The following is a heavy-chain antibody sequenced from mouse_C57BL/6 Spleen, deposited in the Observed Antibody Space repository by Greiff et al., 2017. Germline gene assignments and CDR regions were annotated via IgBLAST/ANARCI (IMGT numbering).Heavy chain of an antibody. V-gene: IGHV1-80*01. CDR3: ARGTTVVDYAMDY. J-gene: IGHJ4*01. D-gene: IGHD1-1*01. CDR1: GYAFSSYW. Sequence: VQLVESGAELVKPGASVKISCKASGYAFSSYWMNWVKQRPGKGLEWIGQIYPGDGDTNYNGKFKGKATLTADKSSSHAYMQLSILTSEDSAVYCCARGTTVVDYAMDYWGQGTSVTVSS. CDR2: IYPGDGDT.